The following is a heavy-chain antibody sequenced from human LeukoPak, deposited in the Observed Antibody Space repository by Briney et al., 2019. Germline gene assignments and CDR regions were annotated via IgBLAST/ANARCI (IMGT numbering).Heavy chain of an antibody. Sequence: SETLSLTCTVSGGSISGSNYYWSWIRQPPGKGLEWIGSISYSGSTYYNPSLKSRVTISVDTSKNYFSLKLSSVTAADTAAYFCARQAGTWDISMGDAFDIWGQGTMVTVSS. J-gene: IGHJ3*02. CDR2: ISYSGST. V-gene: IGHV4-39*01. CDR1: GGSISGSNYY. CDR3: ARQAGTWDISMGDAFDI. D-gene: IGHD5-18*01.